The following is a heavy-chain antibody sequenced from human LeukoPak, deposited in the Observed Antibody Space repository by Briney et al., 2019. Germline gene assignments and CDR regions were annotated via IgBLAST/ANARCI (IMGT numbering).Heavy chain of an antibody. J-gene: IGHJ5*02. CDR3: AKDGTSNCQLPYNWFDP. CDR1: GFTFSSYG. V-gene: IGHV3-30*02. D-gene: IGHD2-2*01. CDR2: IRYDGSNK. Sequence: GGSLRLSCAASGFTFSSYGMHWVRQAPGKGLEWVAFIRYDGSNKYYADSVKGRFTISRDNSKNTLYLQMNSLRAEDTAVYYCAKDGTSNCQLPYNWFDPWGQGTLVTVSS.